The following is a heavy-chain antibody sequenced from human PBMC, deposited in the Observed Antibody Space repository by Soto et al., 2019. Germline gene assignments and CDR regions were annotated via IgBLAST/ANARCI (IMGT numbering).Heavy chain of an antibody. CDR1: GYTFTGYY. V-gene: IGHV1-2*04. Sequence: GASVKVSCKASGYTFTGYYMHWVRQAPGQGLEWMGWINPNSGGTNYAQKFQGWVTMTRDTSISTAYMELSRLRSDDTAVYYCARVGPYGSGSLLSVMDVWGQGTTVTVSS. D-gene: IGHD3-10*01. J-gene: IGHJ6*02. CDR2: INPNSGGT. CDR3: ARVGPYGSGSLLSVMDV.